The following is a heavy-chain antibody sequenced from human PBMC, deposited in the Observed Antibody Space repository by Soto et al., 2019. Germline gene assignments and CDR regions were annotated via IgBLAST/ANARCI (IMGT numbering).Heavy chain of an antibody. V-gene: IGHV1-69*02. CDR1: GGTFSSYT. J-gene: IGHJ4*02. D-gene: IGHD5-12*01. CDR2: ITPILGIA. CDR3: ASGEGATITVY. Sequence: QVQLVQSGAEVKKPGSSVKVSCKASGGTFSSYTISWVRQAPGQGLEWMGRITPILGIANYAQKFQGRVTITADKSASTAYMELSSLRSEDTAVYYCASGEGATITVYWGQGTLVTVSS.